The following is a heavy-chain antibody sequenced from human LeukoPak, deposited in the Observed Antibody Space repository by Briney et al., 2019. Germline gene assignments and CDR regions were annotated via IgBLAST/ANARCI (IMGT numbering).Heavy chain of an antibody. CDR2: INVSGGST. CDR1: GYTFTRYA. Sequence: ASVKVSCKASGYTFTRYAMSWVRQAPGKGLEWVSGINVSGGSTFYADSVRGRFTISRDNSKNALYLQMNSLRAEDTAVYYCAKDQYCTSTSCYVGYWGQGTLVTVSS. J-gene: IGHJ4*02. CDR3: AKDQYCTSTSCYVGY. V-gene: IGHV3-23*01. D-gene: IGHD2-2*01.